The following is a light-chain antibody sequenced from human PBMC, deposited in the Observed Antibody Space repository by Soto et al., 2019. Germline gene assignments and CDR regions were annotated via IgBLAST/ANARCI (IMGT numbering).Light chain of an antibody. CDR1: QSVGGNS. CDR3: QQYQNSPRT. CDR2: DTS. Sequence: ETVLTQSPGTLSLSPGERATVSCRASQSVGGNSLAWYQQRPGQAPRPLIYDTSKRATGIPDRFSGSGSGTDFTLTISRLEPADFAVYYCQQYQNSPRTFGQGTKVDIK. V-gene: IGKV3-20*01. J-gene: IGKJ1*01.